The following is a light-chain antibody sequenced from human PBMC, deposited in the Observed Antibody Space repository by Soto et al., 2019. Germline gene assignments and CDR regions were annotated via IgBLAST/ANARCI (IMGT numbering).Light chain of an antibody. CDR3: QQYNNWPLT. Sequence: IVITQSPATLSVSTGERATLSCRASQSVSVNLAWYQQKPGQAPRLLIYDASNRATGIPARFSGSGSGTEFTLTISSLQSEDFAVYYCQQYNNWPLTFGGGTKVDIK. CDR2: DAS. J-gene: IGKJ4*01. CDR1: QSVSVN. V-gene: IGKV3D-15*01.